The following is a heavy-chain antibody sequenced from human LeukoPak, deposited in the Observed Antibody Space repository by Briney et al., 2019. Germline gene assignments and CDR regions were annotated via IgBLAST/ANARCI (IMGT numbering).Heavy chain of an antibody. CDR1: GFTFSGYS. J-gene: IGHJ4*02. CDR2: VSSSSSTI. CDR3: ARALWELRSSAYFDH. V-gene: IGHV3-48*02. D-gene: IGHD1-26*01. Sequence: GGSLRLSCAASGFTFSGYSMNWVRQAPGKGLEWVSYVSSSSSTIYYTDSVKGRFTISRDNAKNSLYLQMNSLRDEDTAIYFCARALWELRSSAYFDHWGQGTLVTVSS.